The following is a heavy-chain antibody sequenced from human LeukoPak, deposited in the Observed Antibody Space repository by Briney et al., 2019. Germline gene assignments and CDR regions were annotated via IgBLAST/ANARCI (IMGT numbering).Heavy chain of an antibody. D-gene: IGHD5-24*01. CDR3: ARDPERWLQLAFDI. CDR2: ISTSSNNI. CDR1: GFTFSSYS. J-gene: IGHJ3*02. Sequence: PGGSLRLSCAASGFTFSSYSMNWVRQAPGKGLEWVSSISTSSNNIFYADSVKGRFTISRDNAKNSLYLQMNSLRAEDTAVYYCARDPERWLQLAFDIWGQGTMVTVSS. V-gene: IGHV3-21*01.